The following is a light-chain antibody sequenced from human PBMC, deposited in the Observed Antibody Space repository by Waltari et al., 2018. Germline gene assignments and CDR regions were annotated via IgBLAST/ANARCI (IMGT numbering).Light chain of an antibody. CDR2: KTS. Sequence: DIQMTQSPSTLSASMGDRVTITCRASQTVNSWLAWYQQKPGQAPKLLIYKTSALESGVPSMFRGSVSGTEFTLTISSLQPDDFATYYCQQYNSYPYTSGQGTNLEI. CDR1: QTVNSW. J-gene: IGKJ2*01. CDR3: QQYNSYPYT. V-gene: IGKV1-5*03.